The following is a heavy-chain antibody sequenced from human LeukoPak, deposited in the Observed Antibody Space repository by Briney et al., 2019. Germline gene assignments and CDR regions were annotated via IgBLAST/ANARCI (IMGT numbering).Heavy chain of an antibody. D-gene: IGHD3-9*01. V-gene: IGHV1-69*13. CDR1: GYTFTSFD. CDR2: IIPIFGTA. J-gene: IGHJ4*02. CDR3: ARDRPDILTGYRTVLDY. Sequence: SVKVSCKASGYTFTSFDINWVRQATGQGLEWMGGIIPIFGTANYAQKFQGRVTITADESTSTAYMELSSLRSEDTAVYYCARDRPDILTGYRTVLDYWGQGTLVTVSS.